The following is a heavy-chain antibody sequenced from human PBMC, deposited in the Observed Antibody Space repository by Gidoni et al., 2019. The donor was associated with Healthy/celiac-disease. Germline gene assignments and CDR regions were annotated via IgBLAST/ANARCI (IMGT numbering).Heavy chain of an antibody. CDR3: ARAGQRGYSYGEYYFDY. D-gene: IGHD5-18*01. J-gene: IGHJ4*02. CDR1: GFTFSSYA. Sequence: QVQLVESGGGVVQPGRSLRLSCAASGFTFSSYAMHWVRQAPGKGLEWVAVISYDGSNKYYADSVKGRFTISRDNSKNTLYLQMNSLRAEDTAVYYCARAGQRGYSYGEYYFDYWGQGTLVTVSS. V-gene: IGHV3-30-3*01. CDR2: ISYDGSNK.